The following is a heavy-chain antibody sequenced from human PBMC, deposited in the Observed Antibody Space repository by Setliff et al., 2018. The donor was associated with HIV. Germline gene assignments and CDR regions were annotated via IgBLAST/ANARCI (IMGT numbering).Heavy chain of an antibody. CDR1: GFTVSTYY. V-gene: IGHV3-66*02. D-gene: IGHD3-3*01. CDR2: TYSGGST. Sequence: PGGSLRLSCAASGFTVSTYYMSWVRQAPGKGLEWVSTTYSGGSTYHADSVKSRFTLSRDTSKNTLFLQMNSLRPEDAAVYYCARVRLYNTALDYWGQGTLVTVSS. J-gene: IGHJ4*02. CDR3: ARVRLYNTALDY.